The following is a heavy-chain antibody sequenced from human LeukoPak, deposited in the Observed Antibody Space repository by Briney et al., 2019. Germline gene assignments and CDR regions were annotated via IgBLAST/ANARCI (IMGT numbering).Heavy chain of an antibody. CDR2: INHSGST. CDR3: ARVYSSSSYFDY. Sequence: GSLRLSCAASGFTFSSYAMSWVRQAPGKGLEWIGEINHSGSTNYNPSLKSRVTISVDTSKNQFSLKLSSVTAADTAVYYCARVYSSSSYFDYWGQGTLVTVSS. CDR1: GFTFSSYA. J-gene: IGHJ4*02. D-gene: IGHD6-13*01. V-gene: IGHV4-34*01.